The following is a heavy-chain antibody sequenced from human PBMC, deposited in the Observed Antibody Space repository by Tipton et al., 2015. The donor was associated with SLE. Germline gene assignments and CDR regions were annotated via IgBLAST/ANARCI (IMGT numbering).Heavy chain of an antibody. CDR2: INHSGST. CDR3: ARGDDSSSWYSRGAEYFQH. J-gene: IGHJ1*01. V-gene: IGHV4-34*01. Sequence: TLSLTCAVYGGSFSGYYWSWIRQPPGKGLEWIGEINHSGSTNYNPSLKSRVTISVDTSKNQFSLKLSSVTAADTAVYYCARGDDSSSWYSRGAEYFQHWGQGTLVTVSS. D-gene: IGHD6-13*01. CDR1: GGSFSGYY.